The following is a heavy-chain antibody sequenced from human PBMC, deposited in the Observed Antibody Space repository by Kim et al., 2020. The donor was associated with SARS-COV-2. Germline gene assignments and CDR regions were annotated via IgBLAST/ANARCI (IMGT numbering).Heavy chain of an antibody. V-gene: IGHV3-73*01. D-gene: IGHD2-2*01. Sequence: GGSLRLSCAASGFTFSGSAMHWVRQASGKGLEWVGRIRSKANSYATAYAASVKGRFTISRDDSKNTAYLQMNSLKTEDTAVYYCTRLIVVVPAVVSWFDPWGQGTLVTVSS. CDR3: TRLIVVVPAVVSWFDP. CDR1: GFTFSGSA. CDR2: IRSKANSYAT. J-gene: IGHJ5*02.